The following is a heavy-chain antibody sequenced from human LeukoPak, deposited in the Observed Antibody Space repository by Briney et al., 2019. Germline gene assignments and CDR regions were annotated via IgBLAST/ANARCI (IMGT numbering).Heavy chain of an antibody. Sequence: ASVKVSCKASGYTFTGYYMHWVRQAPGQGLEWMGRINPNSGGTNYAQKFQGRVTMTRDTSISTAYMELSRLRSDGTAVYYCARVIYGSSGWYDAFDIWGQGTMVTVSS. CDR1: GYTFTGYY. V-gene: IGHV1-2*06. CDR3: ARVIYGSSGWYDAFDI. J-gene: IGHJ3*02. CDR2: INPNSGGT. D-gene: IGHD6-19*01.